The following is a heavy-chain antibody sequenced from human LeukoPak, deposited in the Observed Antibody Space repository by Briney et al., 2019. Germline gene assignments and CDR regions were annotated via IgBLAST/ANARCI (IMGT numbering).Heavy chain of an antibody. CDR2: ISISSSSI. V-gene: IGHV3-21*01. CDR3: ATRGDILTGYPYYFDY. Sequence: GGSLRLSCAASGFSFSSYTMNWVRQAPGKELEWVSSISISSSSIYYADSVKGRFTISRDNAKNSLYLQMNSLRAEDTAVYYCATRGDILTGYPYYFDYWGQGTLVTVSS. J-gene: IGHJ4*02. D-gene: IGHD3-9*01. CDR1: GFSFSSYT.